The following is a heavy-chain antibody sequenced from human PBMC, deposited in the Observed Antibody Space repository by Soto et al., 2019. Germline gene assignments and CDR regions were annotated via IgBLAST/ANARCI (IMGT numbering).Heavy chain of an antibody. J-gene: IGHJ5*02. CDR2: ISSSSSTI. Sequence: GGSLRLSCGASGLTFSSYSMNWVRQAPGKGLEWVSYISSSSSTIYYADSVKGRFTISRDNAKNSLYLQMNSLRDEDTAVYYCARDSRNYLNWFDPWGQGTLVTVSS. CDR1: GLTFSSYS. D-gene: IGHD4-4*01. CDR3: ARDSRNYLNWFDP. V-gene: IGHV3-48*02.